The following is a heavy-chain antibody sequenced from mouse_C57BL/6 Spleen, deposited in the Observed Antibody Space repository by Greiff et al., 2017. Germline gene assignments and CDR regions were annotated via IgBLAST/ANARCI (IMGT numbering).Heavy chain of an antibody. Sequence: QVQLQQSGAELMKPGASVKLSCKATGYTFTGYWIEWVKQRPGHGLEWIGEILPGSGSTNYNEKFKGKATFTADTSSNTAYMQLSSLTTEDSAIXYCAREYDYYGSSYNYAMDYWGQGTSVTVSS. CDR2: ILPGSGST. CDR1: GYTFTGYW. CDR3: AREYDYYGSSYNYAMDY. J-gene: IGHJ4*01. D-gene: IGHD1-1*01. V-gene: IGHV1-9*01.